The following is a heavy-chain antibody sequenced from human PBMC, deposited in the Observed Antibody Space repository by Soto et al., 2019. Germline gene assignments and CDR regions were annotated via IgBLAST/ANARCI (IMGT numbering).Heavy chain of an antibody. Sequence: QVRLVQSGAEVKKPGASVKVSCKASGYTFTGYYMHWVRQAPGQGLEWMGWINPNSGGTNYAQKFQGRVTMTRDTSISTAYMELSRLRSDDTAVYYCARSNFWSGYYYYYGMDVWGQGTTVTVSS. D-gene: IGHD3-3*01. CDR1: GYTFTGYY. CDR2: INPNSGGT. J-gene: IGHJ6*02. CDR3: ARSNFWSGYYYYYGMDV. V-gene: IGHV1-2*02.